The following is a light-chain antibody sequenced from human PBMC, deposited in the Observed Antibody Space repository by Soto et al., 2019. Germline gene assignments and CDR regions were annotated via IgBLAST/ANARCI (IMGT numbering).Light chain of an antibody. Sequence: QAVVTQEPSLTVSPGGTVTLTCASSTGAVTSGYYPNWFQQKPGQAPRALIYSTSNTHSWTPARFSGSLLGGKAALTLSGVQPEDEAEYYCLLYYGGVVVFGGGTKLTVL. CDR1: TGAVTSGYY. V-gene: IGLV7-43*01. J-gene: IGLJ2*01. CDR2: STS. CDR3: LLYYGGVVV.